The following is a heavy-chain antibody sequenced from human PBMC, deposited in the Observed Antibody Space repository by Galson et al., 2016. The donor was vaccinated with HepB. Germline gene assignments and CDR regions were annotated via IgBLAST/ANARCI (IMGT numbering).Heavy chain of an antibody. J-gene: IGHJ4*02. CDR3: ASWGYSSSRYSDY. CDR1: GGSISSGGYY. Sequence: TLSLTCTVSGGSISSGGYYWSWIRQHPGKGLEWIGYIYYSGSTSYTPSLRSRVTISADTSKNQFSLKLSSVTAADTAVYYCASWGYSSSRYSDYWGQGTLVTVSS. D-gene: IGHD6-13*01. CDR2: IYYSGST. V-gene: IGHV4-31*03.